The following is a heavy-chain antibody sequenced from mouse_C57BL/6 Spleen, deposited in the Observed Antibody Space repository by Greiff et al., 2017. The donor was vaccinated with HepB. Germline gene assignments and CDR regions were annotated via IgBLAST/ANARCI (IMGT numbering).Heavy chain of an antibody. CDR3: ARSSINYVDYYAMDY. V-gene: IGHV1-80*01. Sequence: QVHVKQSGAELVKPGASVKISCKASGYAFSSYWMNWVKQRPGKGLEWIGQIYPGDGDTNYNGKFKGKATLTADKSSSTAYMQLSSLTSEESAVYFCARSSINYVDYYAMDYWGQGTSVTVSS. CDR1: GYAFSSYW. D-gene: IGHD2-1*01. J-gene: IGHJ4*01. CDR2: IYPGDGDT.